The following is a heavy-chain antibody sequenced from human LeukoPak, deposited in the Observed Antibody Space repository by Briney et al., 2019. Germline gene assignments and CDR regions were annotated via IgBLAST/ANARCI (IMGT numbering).Heavy chain of an antibody. CDR2: LSSGGII. D-gene: IGHD3-3*01. V-gene: IGHV3-48*01. CDR1: GFTFSSSS. CDR3: AIGYDFWSGYYTMEHEGGY. Sequence: GGSLRLSCAASGFTFSSSSMNSGPHAPGEGLEWGSYLSSGGIIYYADSVKGRFNNSRDNAKNSLYLQMNSLRAEDTAVYYCAIGYDFWSGYYTMEHEGGYWGQGTLVTVSS. J-gene: IGHJ1*01.